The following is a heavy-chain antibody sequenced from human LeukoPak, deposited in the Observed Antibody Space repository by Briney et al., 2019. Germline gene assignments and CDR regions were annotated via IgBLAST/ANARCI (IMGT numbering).Heavy chain of an antibody. CDR2: ISGSGGST. CDR1: GFTFSSYA. V-gene: IGHV3-23*01. D-gene: IGHD6-6*01. J-gene: IGHJ6*03. Sequence: GGSLRLSCAASGFTFSSYAMSWVRQAPGKGLERVSAISGSGGSTYYADSVKGRFAISRDNSKNTLYLQMNSLRAEDAAVYYCAKDMAAYYYYMDVWGKGTTVTVSS. CDR3: AKDMAAYYYYMDV.